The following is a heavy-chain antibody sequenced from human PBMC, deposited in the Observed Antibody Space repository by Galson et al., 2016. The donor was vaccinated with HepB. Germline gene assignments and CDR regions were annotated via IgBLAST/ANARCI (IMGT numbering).Heavy chain of an antibody. V-gene: IGHV6-1*01. CDR1: GDSVSTNSGA. CDR2: TYYRSKWWN. Sequence: CAISGDSVSTNSGAWNWIRQSPSSSLEWLGRTYYRSKWWNAYALSVKSRITINPDTSKNQISLQLNSVTPEDTAVYYCARAEANWDGGGDNWFDPWGQGTLVTVSS. D-gene: IGHD2-21*01. J-gene: IGHJ5*02. CDR3: ARAEANWDGGGDNWFDP.